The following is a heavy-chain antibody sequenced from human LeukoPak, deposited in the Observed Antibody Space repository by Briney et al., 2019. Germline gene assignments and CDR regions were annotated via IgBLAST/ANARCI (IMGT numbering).Heavy chain of an antibody. CDR3: AKAPLSYDSSGPFEY. J-gene: IGHJ4*02. Sequence: GGSLRLSCATSGFTFSSYAMSWVRQAPGKGLEWVSAISGNGVSTYYADSVKGRFTISRDNSKNTLYLQMNSLRAEDTAVYYCAKAPLSYDSSGPFEYWGQGTLVTVSS. CDR1: GFTFSSYA. V-gene: IGHV3-23*01. CDR2: ISGNGVST. D-gene: IGHD3-22*01.